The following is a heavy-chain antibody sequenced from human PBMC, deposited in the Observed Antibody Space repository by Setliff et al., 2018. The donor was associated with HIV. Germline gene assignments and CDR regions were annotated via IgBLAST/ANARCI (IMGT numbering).Heavy chain of an antibody. V-gene: IGHV1-69*06. J-gene: IGHJ6*02. D-gene: IGHD6-13*01. CDR2: IIPIFGTA. CDR3: AREQLGFGPPRGMDV. Sequence: SVKVSCKASGYTFSSYAISWVRQAPGQGLEWMGGIIPIFGTANYAQKFQGRVTITADKSTSTAYMELSSLRSEDTAVYYCAREQLGFGPPRGMDVWGQGTTVTVSS. CDR1: GYTFSSYA.